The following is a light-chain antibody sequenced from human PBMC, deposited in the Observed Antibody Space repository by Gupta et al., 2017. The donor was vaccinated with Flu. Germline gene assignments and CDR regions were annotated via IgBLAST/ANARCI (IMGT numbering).Light chain of an antibody. CDR3: QVWVSSNAF. Sequence: TWGGDNIGANSVHWYQQRPGQAPQLIIYKNNKRPSGLPDRFSGSNSGSTATLTIDGAQAGDEADYYCQVWVSSNAFFGGGTKLTVL. J-gene: IGLJ2*01. CDR2: KNN. CDR1: NIGANS. V-gene: IGLV3-9*02.